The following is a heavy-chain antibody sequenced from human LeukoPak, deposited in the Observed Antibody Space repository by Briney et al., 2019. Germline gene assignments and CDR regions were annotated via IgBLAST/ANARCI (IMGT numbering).Heavy chain of an antibody. CDR1: NYTFTSYG. J-gene: IGHJ4*02. CDR3: ARLLWVGDEYFFDY. D-gene: IGHD2-15*01. Sequence: GASVEVSCKASNYTFTSYGLSWVRQAPGQGLQWMGWISAYNGNAKYAQKFQDRVTLTTDTSTSTSSMELRSLRSDDTAIYYCARLLWVGDEYFFDYWGQGTLVTVSS. V-gene: IGHV1-18*01. CDR2: ISAYNGNA.